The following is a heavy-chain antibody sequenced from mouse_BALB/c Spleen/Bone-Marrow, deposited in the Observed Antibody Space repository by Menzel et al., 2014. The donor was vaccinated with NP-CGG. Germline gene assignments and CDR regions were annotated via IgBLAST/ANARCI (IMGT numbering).Heavy chain of an antibody. J-gene: IGHJ3*01. CDR2: INPSNGRA. CDR3: ARAGGYDGFAY. CDR1: GYTFTCYW. V-gene: IGHV1S81*02. D-gene: IGHD2-2*01. Sequence: QVQLQQSGAELVKPGASVKLSCKASGYTFTCYWMHWVKQRPGQGLEWIGEINPSNGRADYNEKFRSKATLTVDRSSSTAYMQLSSLTSEDSAVYYCARAGGYDGFAYWGQGTLVTVSA.